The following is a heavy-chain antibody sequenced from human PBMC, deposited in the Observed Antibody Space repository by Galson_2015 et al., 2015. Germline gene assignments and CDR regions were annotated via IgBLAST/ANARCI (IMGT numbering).Heavy chain of an antibody. Sequence: SVKVSCKASGYTFTSYAMHWVRQAPGQRLEWMGWINAGNGNTKYSQKFQGRVTITRDTSASTAYMELSSLRSEDTAVYYCARDGTAVAGRRAQSYYYYYYMDVWGKGTTVTVSS. V-gene: IGHV1-3*01. CDR1: GYTFTSYA. CDR3: ARDGTAVAGRRAQSYYYYYYMDV. CDR2: INAGNGNT. D-gene: IGHD6-19*01. J-gene: IGHJ6*03.